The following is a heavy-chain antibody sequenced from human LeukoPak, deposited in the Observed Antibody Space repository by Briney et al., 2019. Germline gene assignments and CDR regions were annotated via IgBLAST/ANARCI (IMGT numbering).Heavy chain of an antibody. D-gene: IGHD6-6*01. CDR1: GFTFSSYW. Sequence: GGSLRLSCTASGFTFSSYWMHWVRQAPGKGLVWVSRINSDGGSTSYADSVKGRFTISRDNSKNTLYLQMSSLRAEDTAVYYCAKDLVAARHYYYYYMDVWGKGTTVTVSS. V-gene: IGHV3-74*01. CDR3: AKDLVAARHYYYYYMDV. J-gene: IGHJ6*03. CDR2: INSDGGST.